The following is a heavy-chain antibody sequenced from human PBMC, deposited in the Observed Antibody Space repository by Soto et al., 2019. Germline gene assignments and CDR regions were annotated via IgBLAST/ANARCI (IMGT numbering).Heavy chain of an antibody. J-gene: IGHJ3*02. Sequence: QLQLQESGSGLVKPSQTLSLTCAVSDGSISSGDYSWSWIRQPPGKGLEWIGYIYHSGSTYYNPSXXXRLXISVDRSKNQFSLKLSSVTAADTAVYYCASMSPTVCPAFDIWGQGTMVTVSS. CDR3: ASMSPTVCPAFDI. CDR1: DGSISSGDYS. D-gene: IGHD4-17*01. CDR2: IYHSGST. V-gene: IGHV4-30-2*01.